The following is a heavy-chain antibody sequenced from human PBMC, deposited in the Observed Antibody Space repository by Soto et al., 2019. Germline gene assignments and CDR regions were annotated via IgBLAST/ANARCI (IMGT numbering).Heavy chain of an antibody. CDR1: GGTFSSYA. J-gene: IGHJ3*02. CDR2: IIPIFGTA. V-gene: IGHV1-69*13. CDR3: GITYYYDSSGPQDAXDI. Sequence: SVKVSCKASGGTFSSYAISWVRQAPGQGLEWMGGIIPIFGTANYAQKFQGRVTITADESTSTAYMELSSLRSEDTAVYYCGITYYYDSSGPQDAXDIWGQGTMVTVSS. D-gene: IGHD3-22*01.